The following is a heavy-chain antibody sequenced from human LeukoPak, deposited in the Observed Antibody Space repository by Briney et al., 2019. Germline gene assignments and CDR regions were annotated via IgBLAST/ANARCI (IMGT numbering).Heavy chain of an antibody. J-gene: IGHJ3*02. Sequence: GGSLRLSCTASVFTFKTYAMHWVRQAPGRGLEYVSSITTDGTTTYHANSVKGRFTISRDNSKNTLYLQMGSLRVEDMALYYCARDAITSGWFDAYDMWGQGTMVTVSS. CDR1: VFTFKTYA. D-gene: IGHD6-19*01. V-gene: IGHV3-64*01. CDR3: ARDAITSGWFDAYDM. CDR2: ITTDGTTT.